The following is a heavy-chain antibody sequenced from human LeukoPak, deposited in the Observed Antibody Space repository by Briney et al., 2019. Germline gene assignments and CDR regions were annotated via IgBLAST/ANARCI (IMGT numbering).Heavy chain of an antibody. CDR3: ARTPLYYGSGSFVY. Sequence: GSLRLSCAASGFTFSSYEMNWVRQAPGKGLEWVSYISSSGSTIYYADSVKGRFTISRDNAKNSLYLQMNSLRAEDTAVYYCARTPLYYGSGSFVYWGQGTLVTVSS. CDR1: GFTFSSYE. D-gene: IGHD3-10*01. CDR2: ISSSGSTI. V-gene: IGHV3-48*03. J-gene: IGHJ4*02.